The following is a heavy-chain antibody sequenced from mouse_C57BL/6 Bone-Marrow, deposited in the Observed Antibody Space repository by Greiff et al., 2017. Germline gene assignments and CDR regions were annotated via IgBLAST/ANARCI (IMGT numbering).Heavy chain of an antibody. Sequence: EVMLVESGGGLVKPGGSLKLSCAASGFTFSSYAMSWVRQTPEKRLEWVATLSDGGSYTYYPDNVKGRFTISRDNAKNNLYLQMSHLKSEDTAMYYCAREDYYGSSLFAYWGQGTLVTVAA. CDR1: GFTFSSYA. V-gene: IGHV5-4*01. CDR2: LSDGGSYT. D-gene: IGHD1-1*01. CDR3: AREDYYGSSLFAY. J-gene: IGHJ3*01.